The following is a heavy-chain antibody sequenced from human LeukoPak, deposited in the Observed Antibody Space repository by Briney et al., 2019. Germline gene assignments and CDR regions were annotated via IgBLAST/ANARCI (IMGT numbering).Heavy chain of an antibody. Sequence: ASLKVSCKASGYTFGSYEINWVRQVTGQGPEWMGWMDPNTGDTAYAQTFQGRVTMTRDTSIRTAYMELGGLSSEDTAVYYCARPPGNCGGAAKRPDSCYYWYFDIWGRGTPVTVSS. J-gene: IGHJ2*01. V-gene: IGHV1-8*01. CDR3: ARPPGNCGGAAKRPDSCYYWYFDI. D-gene: IGHD2-21*01. CDR1: GYTFGSYE. CDR2: MDPNTGDT.